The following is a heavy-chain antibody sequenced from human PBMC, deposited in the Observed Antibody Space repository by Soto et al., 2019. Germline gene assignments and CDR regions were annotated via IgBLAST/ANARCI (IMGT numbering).Heavy chain of an antibody. Sequence: GGSLRLSCAASGFNFDDYAMHWVRQAPGKGLEWVSSINWISNKIAYADSVKGRFTISRDNAKNSLYLQMNSLRAEDTALYYCARERISVAGTLDYWGQGTLVTVSS. CDR2: INWISNKI. D-gene: IGHD6-19*01. V-gene: IGHV3-9*01. CDR1: GFNFDDYA. CDR3: ARERISVAGTLDY. J-gene: IGHJ4*02.